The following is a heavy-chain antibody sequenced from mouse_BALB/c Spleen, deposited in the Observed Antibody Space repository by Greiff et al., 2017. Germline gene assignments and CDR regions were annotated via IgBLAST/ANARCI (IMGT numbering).Heavy chain of an antibody. CDR3: TREGVRGYYYAMDY. J-gene: IGHJ4*01. CDR1: GYTFTSYW. Sequence: QVQLQQPGAELVRPGASVKLSCKASGYTFTSYWINWVKQRPGQGLEWIGNIYPSDSYTNYNQKFKDKATLTVDKSSSTAYMQLSSPTSEESAVYYCTREGVRGYYYAMDYWGQGTSVTVSS. V-gene: IGHV1-69*02. D-gene: IGHD2-14*01. CDR2: IYPSDSYT.